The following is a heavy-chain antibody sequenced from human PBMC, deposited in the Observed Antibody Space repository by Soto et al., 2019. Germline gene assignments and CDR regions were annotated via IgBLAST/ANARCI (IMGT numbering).Heavy chain of an antibody. J-gene: IGHJ6*02. D-gene: IGHD6-19*01. CDR2: ISGYNGNT. CDR3: SRFIMVGGWFDPNYYHGMDV. CDR1: GYTFSNYG. V-gene: IGHV1-18*01. Sequence: QVPLVQSGAEVKKPGASVTVSCKTSGYTFSNYGINWVRQAPGQGLEWMGWISGYNGNTNYAQTVQGRVTMTTDTYTGTVYMELRSLKSDDTAIYYCSRFIMVGGWFDPNYYHGMDVWGQGTTVTVSS.